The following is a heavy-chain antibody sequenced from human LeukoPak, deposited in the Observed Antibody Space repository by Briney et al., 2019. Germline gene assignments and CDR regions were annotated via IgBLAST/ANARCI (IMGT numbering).Heavy chain of an antibody. J-gene: IGHJ5*02. D-gene: IGHD1-26*01. CDR1: GFTFRSYS. CDR2: ISSSSRSI. Sequence: PGGSLRLSCAASGFTFRSYSMNWVRQAPGKGLEWVASISSSSRSIYQADSLKGRFTISRDNAKNSLYLQMNSLRAEDTAVYYCARILGPYSDGWFDPWGQGTLVTVSS. V-gene: IGHV3-21*01. CDR3: ARILGPYSDGWFDP.